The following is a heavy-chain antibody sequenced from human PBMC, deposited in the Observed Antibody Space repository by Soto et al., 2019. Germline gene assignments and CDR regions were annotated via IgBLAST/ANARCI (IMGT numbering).Heavy chain of an antibody. CDR1: GGSFSGYY. CDR2: INHSGST. J-gene: IGHJ5*02. V-gene: IGHV4-34*01. Sequence: SETLSLTCAVYGGSFSGYYWSWIRQPPGKGLEWIGEINHSGSTNYNPSLKSRVTISVDTSKNQFSLKLSSVTAADTAVYYCARAHYGSGSYPPPNWFDPWGQGTLVTVSS. D-gene: IGHD3-10*01. CDR3: ARAHYGSGSYPPPNWFDP.